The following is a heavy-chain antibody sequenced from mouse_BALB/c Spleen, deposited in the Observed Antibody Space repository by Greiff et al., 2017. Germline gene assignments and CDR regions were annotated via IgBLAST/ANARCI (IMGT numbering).Heavy chain of an antibody. CDR3: ARGGSRDYYAMDY. D-gene: IGHD3-1*01. CDR1: GYTFSSYW. V-gene: IGHV1-9*01. Sequence: QVQLQQSGAELMKPGASVKISCKATGYTFSSYWIEWVKQRPGHGLEWIGEILPGSGSTNYNEKFKGKATFTADTSSNTAYMQLGSLTSEDSAVYYCARGGSRDYYAMDYWGQGTSVTVSS. CDR2: ILPGSGST. J-gene: IGHJ4*01.